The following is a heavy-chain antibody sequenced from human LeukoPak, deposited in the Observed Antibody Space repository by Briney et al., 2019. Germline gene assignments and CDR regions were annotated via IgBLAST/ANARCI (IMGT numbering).Heavy chain of an antibody. Sequence: SETLSLTCAVYGGSFSGYYWSWIRQPPGKGLEWIGEINHSGSTNYNPSLKGRVTISVDTSKNQFSLKLSSVTAADTAVYYCARLLSGWTYYYYYYYMDVWGKGTTVTVSS. D-gene: IGHD6-19*01. CDR3: ARLLSGWTYYYYYYYMDV. J-gene: IGHJ6*03. CDR1: GGSFSGYY. CDR2: INHSGST. V-gene: IGHV4-34*01.